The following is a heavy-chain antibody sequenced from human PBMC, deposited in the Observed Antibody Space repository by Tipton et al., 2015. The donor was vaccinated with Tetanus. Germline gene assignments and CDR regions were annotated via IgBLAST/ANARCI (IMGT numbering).Heavy chain of an antibody. Sequence: RSLRLSCAASGFTFSSYAMHWVRQAPGKGLEWVAVISYDGSNKYYADSVKGRFTISRDNSKNTLYLQMNSLRAEDTAVYYCARSPPLSSSWYIGYYSYGMDVWGQGTTVTVSS. CDR2: ISYDGSNK. D-gene: IGHD6-13*01. V-gene: IGHV3-30-3*01. CDR3: ARSPPLSSSWYIGYYSYGMDV. J-gene: IGHJ6*02. CDR1: GFTFSSYA.